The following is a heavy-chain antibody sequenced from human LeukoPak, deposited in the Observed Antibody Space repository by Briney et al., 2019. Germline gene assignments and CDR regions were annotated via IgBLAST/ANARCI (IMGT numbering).Heavy chain of an antibody. J-gene: IGHJ2*01. Sequence: ASVKVSCKASGYTFTGYYMHWVRQAPGQGLEWMGWINPNSGGTNYAQKFQGRVTMTRDTSITTAYMELSRLRSDDTAVYYCARWGSHSYWYFDLWGRGTLVTVSS. D-gene: IGHD7-27*01. CDR2: INPNSGGT. V-gene: IGHV1-2*02. CDR3: ARWGSHSYWYFDL. CDR1: GYTFTGYY.